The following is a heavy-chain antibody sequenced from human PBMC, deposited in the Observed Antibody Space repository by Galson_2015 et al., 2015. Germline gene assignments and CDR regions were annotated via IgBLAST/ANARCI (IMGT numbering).Heavy chain of an antibody. CDR1: GFTFSSYD. V-gene: IGHV3-13*01. CDR2: IGTAGDT. CDR3: ARGRRLGYCSSTSCYGAFEI. J-gene: IGHJ3*02. Sequence: SLRLSCAASGFTFSSYDLHWVRQATGKGLEWVSAIGTAGDTYYPGSVKGRFTISRENAKNSLYLQMNSLRAGDTAVYYCARGRRLGYCSSTSCYGAFEIWGQGTMVTVSS. D-gene: IGHD2-2*01.